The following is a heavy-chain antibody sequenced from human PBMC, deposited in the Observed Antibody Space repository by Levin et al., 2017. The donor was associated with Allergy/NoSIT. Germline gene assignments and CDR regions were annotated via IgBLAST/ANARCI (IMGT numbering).Heavy chain of an antibody. CDR2: ISWNSGSI. V-gene: IGHV3-9*01. CDR3: ARDNIGLPDAFDI. J-gene: IGHJ3*02. D-gene: IGHD3-10*01. CDR1: GFTFDDYA. Sequence: GGSLRLSCAASGFTFDDYAMHWVRQAPGKGLEWVSGISWNSGSIGYADSVKGRFTISRDNAKNSLYLQINSLRTEDTALYYCARDNIGLPDAFDIWGQGTLVIVSS.